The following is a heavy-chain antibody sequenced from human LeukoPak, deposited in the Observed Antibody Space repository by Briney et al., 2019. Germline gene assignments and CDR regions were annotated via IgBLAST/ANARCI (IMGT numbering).Heavy chain of an antibody. D-gene: IGHD1-1*01. V-gene: IGHV3-30*04. CDR1: GFTFNNYA. CDR2: ISYDGSNK. CDR3: AKDPALQGTGTTPFDY. J-gene: IGHJ4*02. Sequence: GRSLRLSCAASGFTFNNYAMHWVRQAPGKGLEWVAVISYDGSNKYYADSVKGRFTISRDNSKSTLYLQMNSLRAEDTAVYYCAKDPALQGTGTTPFDYWGQGTLVTVSS.